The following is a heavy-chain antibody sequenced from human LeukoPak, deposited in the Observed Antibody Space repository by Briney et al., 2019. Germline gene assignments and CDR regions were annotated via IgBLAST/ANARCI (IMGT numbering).Heavy chain of an antibody. CDR1: GYSISSGYY. D-gene: IGHD3-10*01. Sequence: SETLSLTCTVSGYSISSGYYWGWIRQPPGKGLESIGSIYHSGSTYYNPSLKSRVTISVDTSKNQFSLKLSSVTAADTAVYYCARRSAVPGSYYNSNNWFDPWGQGTLVTVSS. CDR3: ARRSAVPGSYYNSNNWFDP. V-gene: IGHV4-38-2*02. CDR2: IYHSGST. J-gene: IGHJ5*02.